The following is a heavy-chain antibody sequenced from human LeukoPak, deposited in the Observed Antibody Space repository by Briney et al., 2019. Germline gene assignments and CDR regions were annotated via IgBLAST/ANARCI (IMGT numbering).Heavy chain of an antibody. V-gene: IGHV4-61*03. CDR2: VYHTGNT. CDR3: ARHPFSNPFDF. J-gene: IGHJ4*02. D-gene: IGHD2/OR15-2a*01. Sequence: SETLSLTCTVSGGSISSGDYYWSWIRQHPGKGLEWIGYVYHTGNTDYNPSLRSRVTISLDTSKSHFTLSLSSATAADTAVYFCARHPFSNPFDFWGRGTLVTVSS. CDR1: GGSISSGDYY.